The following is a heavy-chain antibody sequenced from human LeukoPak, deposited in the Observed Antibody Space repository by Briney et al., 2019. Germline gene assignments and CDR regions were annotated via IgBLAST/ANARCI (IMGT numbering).Heavy chain of an antibody. CDR1: GGTFSSYA. Sequence: SVKVSCKASGGTFSSYAISWVRQAPGQGLEWMGGIIPIFGTANYAQKFQGRVTITADESTSTAYMELSSLRSEDTAVYYCATGGTADYDFWSGYQGAINWFDPWGQGTLVTVSS. J-gene: IGHJ5*02. CDR2: IIPIFGTA. CDR3: ATGGTADYDFWSGYQGAINWFDP. V-gene: IGHV1-69*13. D-gene: IGHD3-3*01.